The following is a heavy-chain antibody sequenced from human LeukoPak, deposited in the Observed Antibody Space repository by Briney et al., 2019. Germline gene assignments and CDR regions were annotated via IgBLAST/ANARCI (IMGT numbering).Heavy chain of an antibody. Sequence: QTGGSLRLSCAASGFTFSSYAMSWVRQAPGKGLEWVSAISGSGGSTYYADSVKGRLAISRDNSKNTLYLQMNSLRAEDTAVYYCAKYFASGSYYKLPHWGQGTLVTVSS. CDR3: AKYFASGSYYKLPH. V-gene: IGHV3-23*01. CDR1: GFTFSSYA. D-gene: IGHD3-10*01. J-gene: IGHJ1*01. CDR2: ISGSGGST.